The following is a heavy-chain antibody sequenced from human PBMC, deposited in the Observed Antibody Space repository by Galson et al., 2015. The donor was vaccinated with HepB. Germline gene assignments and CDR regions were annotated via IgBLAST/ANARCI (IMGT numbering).Heavy chain of an antibody. CDR2: ISAYNGNT. D-gene: IGHD2-15*01. CDR3: ARQDDCSGGSCYSSPPDY. CDR1: GYTFTSYG. J-gene: IGHJ4*02. Sequence: SVKVSCKASGYTFTSYGISWVRQAPGQGLEWMGWISAYNGNTNYAQKLQGRVTMTTDTSTSTAYMELRSLRSDDTAVYYCARQDDCSGGSCYSSPPDYWGQGTLVTVSS. V-gene: IGHV1-18*01.